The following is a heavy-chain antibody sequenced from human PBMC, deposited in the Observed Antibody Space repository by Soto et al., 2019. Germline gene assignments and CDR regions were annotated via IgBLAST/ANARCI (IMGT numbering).Heavy chain of an antibody. CDR3: ASTMTTYNMYYFDY. Sequence: SETLSLTCTVSGGSISSGGYYWSWIRQHPGKGLEWIGYIYYSGSTYYNPSLKSRVTISVDTSKNQFSLKLSSVTAADTAVYYCASTMTTYNMYYFDYWGQGTLVTVSS. CDR1: GGSISSGGYY. J-gene: IGHJ4*02. V-gene: IGHV4-31*03. D-gene: IGHD4-17*01. CDR2: IYYSGST.